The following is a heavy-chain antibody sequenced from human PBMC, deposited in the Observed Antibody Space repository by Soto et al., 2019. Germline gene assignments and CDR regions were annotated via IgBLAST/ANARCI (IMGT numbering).Heavy chain of an antibody. D-gene: IGHD5-12*01. V-gene: IGHV4-34*01. J-gene: IGHJ3*02. CDR3: ARRRGGYNFGRAFDI. CDR2: INHSGST. Sequence: LTCAVYGGSFSGYYWSWIRQPPGKGLEWIGEINHSGSTNYNPSLKSRVTISVDTSKNQFSLKLSSVTAADTAVYYCARRRGGYNFGRAFDIWGQGTMVTVSS. CDR1: GGSFSGYY.